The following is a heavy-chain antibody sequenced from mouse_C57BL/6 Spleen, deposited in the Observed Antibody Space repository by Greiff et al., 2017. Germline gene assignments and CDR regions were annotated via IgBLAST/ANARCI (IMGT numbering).Heavy chain of an antibody. CDR2: IYPGNSDT. D-gene: IGHD3-2*02. J-gene: IGHJ2*01. CDR3: TRRRGTAQPWDY. Sequence: EVKLVESGTVLARPGASVKMSCKTSGYTFTSYWMHWVKQRPGQGLEWIGAIYPGNSDTSYNQKFKGKAKLTAVTSASTAYMELSSLTNEDSAVYYCTRRRGTAQPWDYWGQGTTLTVSS. CDR1: GYTFTSYW. V-gene: IGHV1-5*01.